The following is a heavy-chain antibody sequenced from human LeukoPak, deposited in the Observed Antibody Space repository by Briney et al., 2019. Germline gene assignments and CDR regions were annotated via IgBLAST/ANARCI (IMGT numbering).Heavy chain of an antibody. CDR1: GYTFTSYD. V-gene: IGHV1-8*03. J-gene: IGHJ1*01. CDR3: GIGRPVKH. Sequence: ASVKVSCKASGYTFTSYDINWVRQAPGQGLEWMGWMNPDSGNTGYAQKFQGRVTITRNTSISTAYMELRSLRSDDTAVYYCGIGRPVKHWGQGTLVTVSS. CDR2: MNPDSGNT.